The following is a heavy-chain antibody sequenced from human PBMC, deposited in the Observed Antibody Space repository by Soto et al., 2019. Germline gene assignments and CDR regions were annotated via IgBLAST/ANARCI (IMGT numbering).Heavy chain of an antibody. V-gene: IGHV1-69*01. CDR3: VRGQGSDGRCCAFDY. Sequence: QVQLVQSGAEVKKPGSSVKVSCKTSGGPLSRFTISWVRQAPGQGLEWMGGIIPMFETTDYAQKFQDRVMITADESTGTAYVELRSLKSEDTAVYYCVRGQGSDGRCCAFDYGGHGALVTVSA. CDR1: GGPLSRFT. CDR2: IIPMFETT. D-gene: IGHD3-16*01. J-gene: IGHJ4*01.